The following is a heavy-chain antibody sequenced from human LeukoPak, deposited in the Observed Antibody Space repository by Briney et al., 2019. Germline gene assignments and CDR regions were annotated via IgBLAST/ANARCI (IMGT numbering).Heavy chain of an antibody. CDR1: GFTFSSYA. D-gene: IGHD6-19*01. CDR2: ISYDGSNK. Sequence: PGRSLRLSCAASGFTFSSYAMHWVRQAPGKELEWVAVISYDGSNKYYADSVKGRFTISRDNSKNTLYLQMNSLRAEDTAVYYCARAVAGPWDYYYGMDVWGQGTTVTVSS. J-gene: IGHJ6*02. CDR3: ARAVAGPWDYYYGMDV. V-gene: IGHV3-30-3*01.